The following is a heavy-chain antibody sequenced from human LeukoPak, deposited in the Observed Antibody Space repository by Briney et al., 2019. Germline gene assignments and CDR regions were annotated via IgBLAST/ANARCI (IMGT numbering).Heavy chain of an antibody. D-gene: IGHD5-18*01. CDR2: ISGSGGST. V-gene: IGHV3-23*01. Sequence: PGGSLRLSCAASGFTFSSYAMNWVRQAPGTGLEWVSGISGSGGSTYYADSVKGRFTISRDNSKNTLNLQMNSLRAEDTAVYYCAKGPDTAMDPAYFDYWGQGTLVTVSS. J-gene: IGHJ4*02. CDR3: AKGPDTAMDPAYFDY. CDR1: GFTFSSYA.